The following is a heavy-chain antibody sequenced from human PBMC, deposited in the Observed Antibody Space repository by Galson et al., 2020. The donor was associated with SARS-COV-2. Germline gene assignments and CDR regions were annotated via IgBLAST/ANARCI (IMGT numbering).Heavy chain of an antibody. D-gene: IGHD3-9*01. J-gene: IGHJ6*02. CDR3: AKDMEYYDILTGYLGAPSKRYYYYGMDV. CDR1: GFTFSSYG. V-gene: IGHV3-30*18. CDR2: ISYDGSNK. Sequence: GGSLRLSCAASGFTFSSYGMHWVRQAPGKGLEWVAVISYDGSNKYYADSVKGRFTISRDNSKNTLYLQMNSLRAEDTAVYYCAKDMEYYDILTGYLGAPSKRYYYYGMDVWGQGTTVTVSS.